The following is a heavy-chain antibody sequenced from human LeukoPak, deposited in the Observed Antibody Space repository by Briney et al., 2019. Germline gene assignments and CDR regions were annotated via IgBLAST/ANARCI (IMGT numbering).Heavy chain of an antibody. CDR3: ARARVTTYRPTDAFDI. CDR2: IRTYNGDT. V-gene: IGHV1-18*01. Sequence: ASVKVSCKASGYSFTTHGVTWVRQAPGQGLEWMGWIRTYNGDTKYAQNLQGRVTMTTETSTSTAYMDLRSLTSDDTGVYYWARARVTTYRPTDAFDIWGQGTMVTVSS. D-gene: IGHD1-1*01. CDR1: GYSFTTHG. J-gene: IGHJ3*02.